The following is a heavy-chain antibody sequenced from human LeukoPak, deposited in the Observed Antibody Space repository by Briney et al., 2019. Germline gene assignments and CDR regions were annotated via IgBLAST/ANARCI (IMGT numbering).Heavy chain of an antibody. CDR2: IWYDGSNK. J-gene: IGHJ4*02. V-gene: IGHV3-33*01. Sequence: GESLKISCAASGFTFSSYGMHWVRQAPGKGLEWVAVIWYDGSNKYYVDSVKGRFTISRDNSKSTLYLQMNSLRAEDTAVYYCARGREWELLDHFDYWGQGTLATVSS. CDR3: ARGREWELLDHFDY. CDR1: GFTFSSYG. D-gene: IGHD1-26*01.